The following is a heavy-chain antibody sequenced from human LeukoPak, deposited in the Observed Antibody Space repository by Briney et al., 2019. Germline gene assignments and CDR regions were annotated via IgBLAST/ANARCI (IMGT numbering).Heavy chain of an antibody. Sequence: SQTLTLTCTVSGGSINSGDYYWSWIRQPPGKGLEGIGKIYYSGSTYYNPSLKSRGTISVDTSKNQFSLKLSSVTAAGTAVYYCARHYEHFDYWGQGTLVTVSS. CDR3: ARHYEHFDY. J-gene: IGHJ4*02. CDR1: GGSINSGDYY. V-gene: IGHV4-30-4*01. D-gene: IGHD4-17*01. CDR2: IYYSGST.